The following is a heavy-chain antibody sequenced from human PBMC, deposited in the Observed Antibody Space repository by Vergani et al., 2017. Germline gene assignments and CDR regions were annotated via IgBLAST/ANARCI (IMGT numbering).Heavy chain of an antibody. Sequence: EVQLLESGGGLLQPGGSLRPSCAASGFTFSSYAMSWVRQAPGKGLEWVSAISGSGGSTYYADSVKGRFTISRDNSKNTLYLQMNSLRVEDTAVYYCAKDPDILTGPDYWGQGTLVTVSS. CDR2: ISGSGGST. CDR1: GFTFSSYA. J-gene: IGHJ4*02. V-gene: IGHV3-23*01. D-gene: IGHD3-9*01. CDR3: AKDPDILTGPDY.